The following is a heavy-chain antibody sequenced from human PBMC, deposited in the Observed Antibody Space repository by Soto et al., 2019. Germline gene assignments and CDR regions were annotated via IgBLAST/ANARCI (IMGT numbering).Heavy chain of an antibody. CDR1: GGSFSGYY. CDR3: ARVSGTLNV. Sequence: QVQLQQWGAGLLKPSETLSLTCAVYGGSFSGYYWSWIRQPPGKGLEWIGEINHSGSTNYNPSLKRRDTTSVHTSKNQFSLKLSSGTAAHTAMYHCARVSGTLNVWGQGTLVTVSS. D-gene: IGHD3-10*01. J-gene: IGHJ4*02. V-gene: IGHV4-34*01. CDR2: INHSGST.